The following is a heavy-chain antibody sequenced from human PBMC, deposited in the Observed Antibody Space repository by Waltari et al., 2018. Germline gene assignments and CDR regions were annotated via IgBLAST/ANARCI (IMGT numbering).Heavy chain of an antibody. Sequence: QVQLQESGPGLVKPSETLSLTCPVSGGSISGYYWRWIRQPPGEGLEWIGYIYYTGSINYNPSLKSRVTISVDTSKNQFSLKLSSVTAADTAVYYCARDQSREGGGYFDYWGQGTLVTVSS. CDR3: ARDQSREGGGYFDY. CDR2: IYYTGSI. V-gene: IGHV4-59*01. CDR1: GGSISGYY. J-gene: IGHJ4*02. D-gene: IGHD1-26*01.